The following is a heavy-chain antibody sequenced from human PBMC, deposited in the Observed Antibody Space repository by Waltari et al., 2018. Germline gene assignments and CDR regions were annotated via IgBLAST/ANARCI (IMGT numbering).Heavy chain of an antibody. D-gene: IGHD2-2*01. Sequence: QVQLVQSGAEVKKPGASVKVSCKASGYTLTGYYMPWVRPAPGQGLEWMGWINPNSGGTNYAQKFQGRVTMTRDTSISTAYMELSRLRSDDTAVYYCARERGYCSSTSCPKRFDPWGQGTLVTVSS. V-gene: IGHV1-2*02. CDR1: GYTLTGYY. J-gene: IGHJ5*02. CDR3: ARERGYCSSTSCPKRFDP. CDR2: INPNSGGT.